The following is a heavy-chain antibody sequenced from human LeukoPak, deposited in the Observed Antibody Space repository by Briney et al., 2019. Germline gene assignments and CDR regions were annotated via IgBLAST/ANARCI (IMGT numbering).Heavy chain of an antibody. CDR3: ATDEAATGRLDY. Sequence: PGGSLRLSCAASGFNFRNYWMHWVRHAPGKGLVWVSRIDSDGSSTNYADSVKGRFTISRDNADNTLYLQINSLRAEDTAVYYCATDEAATGRLDYWGQGTLVTDSS. D-gene: IGHD1-1*01. V-gene: IGHV3-74*01. J-gene: IGHJ4*02. CDR1: GFNFRNYW. CDR2: IDSDGSST.